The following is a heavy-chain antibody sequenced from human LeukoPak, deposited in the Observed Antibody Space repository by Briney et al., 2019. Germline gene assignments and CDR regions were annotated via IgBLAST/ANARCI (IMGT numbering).Heavy chain of an antibody. V-gene: IGHV5-51*01. CDR2: IYPGDSDT. Sequence: GESLKISCTGSGYSFTYYWIGWVRQMAGKGLEWTGIIYPGDSDTRYRPSFQGQVTISVDKSISTAYLQWSSLKASDTAMYYCARQDGNSKYYFDYLGQGTLVTVSS. CDR1: GYSFTYYW. CDR3: ARQDGNSKYYFDY. J-gene: IGHJ4*02. D-gene: IGHD1-1*01.